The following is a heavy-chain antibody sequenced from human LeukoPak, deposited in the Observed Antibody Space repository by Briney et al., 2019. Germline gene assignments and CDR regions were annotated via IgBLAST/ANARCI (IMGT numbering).Heavy chain of an antibody. J-gene: IGHJ4*02. CDR1: GGSMSSSSYY. V-gene: IGHV4-39*01. CDR2: IYYSGDT. Sequence: SETLSLTCTVSGGSMSSSSYYWGWIRQPPGKGLEWIGSIYYSGDTYYNPSLKSRVTISVDTSKNQFSLKLSSVTAADTALYYCAIHRGGYDDRIDYWGQGTLVTVSS. D-gene: IGHD5-12*01. CDR3: AIHRGGYDDRIDY.